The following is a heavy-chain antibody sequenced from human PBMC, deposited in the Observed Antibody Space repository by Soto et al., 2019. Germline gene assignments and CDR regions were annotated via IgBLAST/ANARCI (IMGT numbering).Heavy chain of an antibody. Sequence: SVKVSCKASGGTFSSYAISWVRQAPGQGLEWMGGIIPIFGTANYAQKFQGRVTITADKSTSTAYMELSSLRSEDTAVYYCARVPVVVVPAAIRGFYYCGMDVWGQGTTVTVSS. CDR2: IIPIFGTA. V-gene: IGHV1-69*06. CDR3: ARVPVVVVPAAIRGFYYCGMDV. D-gene: IGHD2-2*02. J-gene: IGHJ6*02. CDR1: GGTFSSYA.